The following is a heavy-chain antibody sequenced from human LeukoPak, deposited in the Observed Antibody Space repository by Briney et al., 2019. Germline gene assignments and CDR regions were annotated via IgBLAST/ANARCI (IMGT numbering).Heavy chain of an antibody. J-gene: IGHJ4*02. V-gene: IGHV1-69*13. CDR2: IIPIFGTA. CDR3: ARAEGVSYYDFWSGYCLGDY. Sequence: SVKVSCKASGGTFSSYAISWVRQAPGQGLEWMGGIIPIFGTANYAQKFQGRVTITADESTSTAYMELSSLRSEDTAVYYCARAEGVSYYDFWSGYCLGDYWGQGTLVTVSS. CDR1: GGTFSSYA. D-gene: IGHD3-3*01.